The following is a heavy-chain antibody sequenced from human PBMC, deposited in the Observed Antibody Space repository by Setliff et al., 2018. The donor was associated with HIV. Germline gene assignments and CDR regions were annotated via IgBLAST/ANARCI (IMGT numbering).Heavy chain of an antibody. J-gene: IGHJ3*02. CDR2: CNPKRGDS. CDR1: GYRFIDYY. CDR3: ATQRDIVMVPGQGGFDI. V-gene: IGHV1-2*02. D-gene: IGHD2-2*01. Sequence: ASVKVSCKASGYRFIDYYMHWLRQAPGQGLEWVGGCNPKRGDSFYAQKLQGRVIMTTDTSTSTAYMELRSLRSDDTAMYYCATQRDIVMVPGQGGFDIWAQGTMVTVSS.